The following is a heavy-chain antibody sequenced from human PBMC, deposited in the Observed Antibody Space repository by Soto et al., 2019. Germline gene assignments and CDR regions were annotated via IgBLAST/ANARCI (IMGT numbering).Heavy chain of an antibody. CDR2: ISGSGGST. CDR1: GFTFSSYA. CDR3: AKWVSPSYSSSWTRPSDAFDM. J-gene: IGHJ3*02. Sequence: GGSLRLSCAASGFTFSSYAMSWVRQAPGKGLEWVSAISGSGGSTYYADSVKGRFTISRDNSKNTLYLQMNSLRAEDTAVYYCAKWVSPSYSSSWTRPSDAFDMWGAGTMVTV. D-gene: IGHD6-13*01. V-gene: IGHV3-23*01.